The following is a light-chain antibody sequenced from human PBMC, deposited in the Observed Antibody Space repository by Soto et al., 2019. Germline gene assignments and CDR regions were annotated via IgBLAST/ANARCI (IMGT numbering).Light chain of an antibody. V-gene: IGKV3-15*01. J-gene: IGKJ1*01. Sequence: EIFFTQSPATLSFSLREIATLSCRASQSVSSYLAWYQQKPGQAPRLLIYRASARATGVPARFSGSGSGTEFTLTISSLQSEDFGIYYCQQYDYWWTFGQGTKVDIK. CDR3: QQYDYWWT. CDR1: QSVSSY. CDR2: RAS.